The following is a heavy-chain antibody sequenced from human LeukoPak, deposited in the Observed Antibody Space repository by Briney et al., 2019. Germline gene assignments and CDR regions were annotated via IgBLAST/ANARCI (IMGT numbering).Heavy chain of an antibody. CDR2: IYYSGST. D-gene: IGHD4-17*01. Sequence: SETLSLTCTVSGGSISSYYWSWIRQPPGKGLEWIGYIYYSGSTNYSPSLKSRVTISVDTSKNQFSLKLSSVTAADTAVYYCATSDYGDYGPFDYWGQGTLVTVSS. CDR1: GGSISSYY. V-gene: IGHV4-59*01. J-gene: IGHJ4*02. CDR3: ATSDYGDYGPFDY.